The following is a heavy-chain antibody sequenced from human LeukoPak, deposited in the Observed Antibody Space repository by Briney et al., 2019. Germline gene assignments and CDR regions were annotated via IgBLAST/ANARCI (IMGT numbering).Heavy chain of an antibody. CDR3: ARDKIEGPSNFDN. CDR2: IKQDGSEQ. Sequence: GGSLRLSCAASGFTFSRYWMTWVRQAPGEGPEWVANIKQDGSEQYYVDSVKGRFTISRDNAKNSLYLQMYSLRAEDTAIYYCARDKIEGPSNFDNWGQGTLVIVSS. J-gene: IGHJ4*02. V-gene: IGHV3-7*03. CDR1: GFTFSRYW. D-gene: IGHD2/OR15-2a*01.